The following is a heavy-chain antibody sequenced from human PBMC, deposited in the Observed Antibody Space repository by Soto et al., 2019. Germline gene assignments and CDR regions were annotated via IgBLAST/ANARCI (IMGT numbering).Heavy chain of an antibody. J-gene: IGHJ5*02. CDR2: ITSSGSNT. D-gene: IGHD6-6*01. V-gene: IGHV3-11*01. CDR1: GFTFSGYN. CDR3: ARMGTISSAHAFDP. Sequence: HVQLVESGGGLVKPGGSLRLSCAASGFTFSGYNMSWIRQAPGKGLEWVSYITSSGSNTFDAESVKGRFTISRDNTMNLLYLQMHSLSAEDTAVYYCARMGTISSAHAFDPWGQGTLVTVSS.